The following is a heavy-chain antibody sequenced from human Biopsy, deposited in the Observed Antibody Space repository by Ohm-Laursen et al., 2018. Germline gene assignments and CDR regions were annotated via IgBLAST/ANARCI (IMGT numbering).Heavy chain of an antibody. J-gene: IGHJ5*02. Sequence: PSVKVSCKASGYSFSTYDVNWVRQARGQGLEWMGWMIPSSGKTGYAQRFQGRVTLTMNTSISTAYMELSGLRSEDTAVYFCARGYSRRVSIFEASIYWFDTWGQGTPVTVSS. V-gene: IGHV1-8*01. CDR2: MIPSSGKT. CDR1: GYSFSTYD. CDR3: ARGYSRRVSIFEASIYWFDT. D-gene: IGHD6-6*01.